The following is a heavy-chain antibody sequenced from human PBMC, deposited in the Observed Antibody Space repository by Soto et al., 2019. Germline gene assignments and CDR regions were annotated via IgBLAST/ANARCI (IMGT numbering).Heavy chain of an antibody. CDR2: IYPGDSDA. D-gene: IGHD3-9*01. CDR1: GYGFTSYW. V-gene: IGHV5-51*01. J-gene: IGHJ4*02. Sequence: GESLKISCKTSGYGFTSYWIGWVRQMPGKGLEWVGIIYPGDSDARYSPSFKGQVTMSVGRSSKTAYLQWNSLKASDTAMYYCARQWDYNVLTGYSYCFDYWGQGTQVTVSS. CDR3: ARQWDYNVLTGYSYCFDY.